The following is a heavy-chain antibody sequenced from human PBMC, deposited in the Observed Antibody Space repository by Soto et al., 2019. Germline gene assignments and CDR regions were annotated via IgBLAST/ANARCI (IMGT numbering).Heavy chain of an antibody. Sequence: PSETLSLTCTVSGGSVSSSSYSWGWIRQSPGKGLEWIGTIYSSENTYYNPSLMSRVTISVDTSKNEFSLKLSSVTAADTAVHYCARRWGEGRVYYWGKGTLVTVSS. V-gene: IGHV4-39*01. CDR2: IYSSENT. CDR3: ARRWGEGRVYY. D-gene: IGHD3-10*01. J-gene: IGHJ4*02. CDR1: GGSVSSSSYS.